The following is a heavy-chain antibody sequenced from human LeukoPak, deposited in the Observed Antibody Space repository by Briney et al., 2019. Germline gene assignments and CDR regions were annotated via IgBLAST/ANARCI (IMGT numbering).Heavy chain of an antibody. Sequence: ASVKVSCKASVYIFIHYGITWVRQAPGQGLEWMGWISVYNGNTDYAQKLQGRVTMTTDTSTSTVYMELRSLRSDDTAVYYCARRQFGGRNSSYSYYYSDFWGEGTTVTVSS. J-gene: IGHJ6*03. CDR3: ARRQFGGRNSSYSYYYSDF. CDR1: VYIFIHYG. V-gene: IGHV1-18*01. D-gene: IGHD3-10*01. CDR2: ISVYNGNT.